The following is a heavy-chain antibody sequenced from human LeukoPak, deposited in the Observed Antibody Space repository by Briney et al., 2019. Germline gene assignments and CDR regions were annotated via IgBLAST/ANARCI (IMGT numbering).Heavy chain of an antibody. D-gene: IGHD5-12*01. V-gene: IGHV3-7*01. CDR2: INQDGSEE. CDR1: GFTLSNFW. J-gene: IGHJ4*01. Sequence: GGSLSLSCAPSGFTLSNFWMSWVRGSPGTGLEWVAHINQDGSEEHSMDSVKARFMISRDHAKNSLSLQMDSLRAEYTAVYYCVRDGGVSGYDLHDYGGQGNLVTVTS. CDR3: VRDGGVSGYDLHDY.